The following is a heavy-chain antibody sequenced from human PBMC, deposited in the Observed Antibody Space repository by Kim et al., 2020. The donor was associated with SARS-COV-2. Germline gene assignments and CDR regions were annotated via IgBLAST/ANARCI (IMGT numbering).Heavy chain of an antibody. CDR2: IIPIFGTA. V-gene: IGHV1-69*13. CDR3: ARDGTHYYDSSGYAFDI. D-gene: IGHD3-22*01. J-gene: IGHJ3*02. Sequence: SVKVSCKASGGTFSSYAISWVRQAPGQGLEWMGGIIPIFGTANYAQKFQGRVTITADESTSTAYMELSSLRSEDTAVYYCARDGTHYYDSSGYAFDIWGQGTMVTVSS. CDR1: GGTFSSYA.